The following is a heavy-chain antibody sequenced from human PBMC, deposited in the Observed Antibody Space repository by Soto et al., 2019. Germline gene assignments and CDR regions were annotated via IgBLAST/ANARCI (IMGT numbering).Heavy chain of an antibody. CDR2: IYWDDDK. V-gene: IGHV2-5*02. CDR1: GFSLTSRPMG. J-gene: IGHJ4*02. Sequence: QITLKESAPTRVKPTQTLTLTCTFSGFSLTSRPMGVGWIRQPPGKALEWLAFIYWDDDKRYSPSLRSRLTITKDTSGNHVVLTMTNMDPVDTATYCCAHRLSGYNWNGGYFDYWGQGALVTVSS. D-gene: IGHD1-1*01. CDR3: AHRLSGYNWNGGYFDY.